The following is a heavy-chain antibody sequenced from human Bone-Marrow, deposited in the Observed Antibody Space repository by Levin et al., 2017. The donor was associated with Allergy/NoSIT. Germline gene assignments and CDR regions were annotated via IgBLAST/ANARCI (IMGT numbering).Heavy chain of an antibody. CDR2: ITWNSDHL. Sequence: LSLTCAASGFTSDDFAMHWVRQAPGKGLEWVSGITWNSDHLKYADSVRGRFTVSRDNAKNSLYLEMNSLRAEDTALYYCAKDLGEAVNYWGQGTLVIVSS. CDR3: AKDLGEAVNY. J-gene: IGHJ4*02. D-gene: IGHD2-15*01. V-gene: IGHV3-9*02. CDR1: GFTSDDFA.